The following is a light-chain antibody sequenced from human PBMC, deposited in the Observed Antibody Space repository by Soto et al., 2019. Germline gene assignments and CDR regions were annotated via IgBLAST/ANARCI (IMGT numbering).Light chain of an antibody. CDR3: QQYGSSPRT. J-gene: IGKJ4*01. Sequence: EIVLTQPPGTPALSPGERATRSCRASQSVSSSSLAWSQQNPGQAPRLLIYGASSRATSIPDRFSGSGSGTDFTLTISRLEPEDFAVYYCQQYGSSPRTFGGGTKVDIK. CDR2: GAS. CDR1: QSVSSSS. V-gene: IGKV3-20*01.